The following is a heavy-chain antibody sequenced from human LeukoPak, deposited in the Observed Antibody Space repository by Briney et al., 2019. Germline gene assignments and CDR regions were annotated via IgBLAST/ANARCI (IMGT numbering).Heavy chain of an antibody. CDR2: IIPILGIA. CDR3: ARDGVSPMVATAGWFDP. J-gene: IGHJ5*02. V-gene: IGHV1-69*10. D-gene: IGHD5-12*01. Sequence: GSSVKVSCKASGGTFSSYAISWVRQARGQGLEWMGGIIPILGIANYAQKFQGRVTITADKSTSTAYMELSSLRSEDTAVYYCARDGVSPMVATAGWFDPWGQGTLVTVSS. CDR1: GGTFSSYA.